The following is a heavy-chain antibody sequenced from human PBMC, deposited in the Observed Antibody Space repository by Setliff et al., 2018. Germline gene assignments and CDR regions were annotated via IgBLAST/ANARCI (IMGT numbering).Heavy chain of an antibody. Sequence: GSLRLSCAASGFTFSSYWMSWVRQAPGKGLEWVANIKQDGSEKYYVDSVKGRFTISRDNAKNSLYLQMNSLRAEDTAVYYCARDSRARITSFGVLTNWFDPWGQGTLVTVSS. CDR1: GFTFSSYW. D-gene: IGHD3-3*01. CDR3: ARDSRARITSFGVLTNWFDP. CDR2: IKQDGSEK. V-gene: IGHV3-7*01. J-gene: IGHJ5*02.